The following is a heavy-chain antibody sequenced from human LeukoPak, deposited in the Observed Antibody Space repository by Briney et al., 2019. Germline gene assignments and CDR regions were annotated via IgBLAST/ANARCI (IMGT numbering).Heavy chain of an antibody. Sequence: GGSLRLSCAASGFTFRDYAMSWVRQAPGKGLEWVSTISASGASTGYADSVKGRFTISRDNSKNTLYLQMNSLRAEDTAVYYCTKDDGYYDSSGSFLFDSWGQGTLVTVSS. CDR2: ISASGAST. D-gene: IGHD3-22*01. V-gene: IGHV3-23*01. CDR3: TKDDGYYDSSGSFLFDS. J-gene: IGHJ4*02. CDR1: GFTFRDYA.